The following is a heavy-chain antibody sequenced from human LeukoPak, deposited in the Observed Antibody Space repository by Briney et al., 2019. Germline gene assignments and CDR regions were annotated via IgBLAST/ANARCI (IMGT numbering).Heavy chain of an antibody. CDR1: GYTFSSYA. V-gene: IGHV3-23*01. J-gene: IGHJ4*02. Sequence: GGSLRLSCAVSGYTFSSYALSWVRQAPGKGLEWVSIIGGSGGITYYADSVVQGRFTISRDSSKNTMYMQMKSLRAEDTAVYYCARGGSQPITMHVFDFWGQGTLGTVSS. CDR3: ARGGSQPITMHVFDF. D-gene: IGHD3-10*01. CDR2: IGGSGGIT.